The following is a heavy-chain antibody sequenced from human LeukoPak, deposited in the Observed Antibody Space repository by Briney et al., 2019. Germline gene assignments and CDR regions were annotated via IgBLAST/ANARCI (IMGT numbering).Heavy chain of an antibody. Sequence: SVKVSCKASGGTFSNYAISWVRQAPGQGLEWMGGIIAIFGTANYAQKFQGRVTITADESTSTAYMELSSLRAEDTAVYYCASPPLGYSYGYWGQGTLVTVSS. CDR1: GGTFSNYA. CDR2: IIAIFGTA. D-gene: IGHD5-18*01. V-gene: IGHV1-69*13. J-gene: IGHJ4*02. CDR3: ASPPLGYSYGY.